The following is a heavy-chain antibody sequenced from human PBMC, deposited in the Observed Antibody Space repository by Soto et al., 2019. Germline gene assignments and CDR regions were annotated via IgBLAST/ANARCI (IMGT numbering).Heavy chain of an antibody. J-gene: IGHJ5*02. D-gene: IGHD2-2*01. CDR3: ASDPYCSSTSCYGWFDP. CDR1: GFTFSSYA. Sequence: PGGSLRLSCAASGFTFSSYAMGWVRQAPGKGLEWVSCIGGSGVSTYYVDSVKGRFTISRDNAKNSLYLQMNSLRAEDTAVYYCASDPYCSSTSCYGWFDPWGQGTLVTVSS. V-gene: IGHV3-23*01. CDR2: IGGSGVST.